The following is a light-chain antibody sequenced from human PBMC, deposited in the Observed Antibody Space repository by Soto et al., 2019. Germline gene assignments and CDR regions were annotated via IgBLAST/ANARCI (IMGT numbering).Light chain of an antibody. V-gene: IGKV3-11*01. Sequence: EIVSTQSPPTLFAFPGDRVTLSCRPSQALNTRFAWYQHKPGQAPRLLIYLTSNRAAGVPARFSAWGSETDFTLTISDVEPEDFAVYYCHQRQSWPRTFGQATKVDIK. CDR2: LTS. J-gene: IGKJ1*01. CDR3: HQRQSWPRT. CDR1: QALNTR.